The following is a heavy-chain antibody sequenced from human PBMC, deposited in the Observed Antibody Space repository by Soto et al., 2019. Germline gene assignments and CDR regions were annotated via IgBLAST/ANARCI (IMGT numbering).Heavy chain of an antibody. CDR1: GGTFSSYA. V-gene: IGHV1-69*12. CDR2: ISPIFGTA. CDR3: ARESRYCSGGSCYFLPVIDY. J-gene: IGHJ4*02. D-gene: IGHD2-15*01. Sequence: QVQLVQSGAEVKKPGSSVKVSCKASGGTFSSYAISWVRQAPGQGLAWMGGISPIFGTANYAQKFQGRVTSTGDESTSTADMELSSLRSEDTAVYYCARESRYCSGGSCYFLPVIDYWGQGTLVTVSS.